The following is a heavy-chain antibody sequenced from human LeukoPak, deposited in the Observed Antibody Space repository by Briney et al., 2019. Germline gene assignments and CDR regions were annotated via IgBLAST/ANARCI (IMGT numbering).Heavy chain of an antibody. CDR2: ISSNGGST. J-gene: IGHJ4*02. CDR3: ARACHIGEVWDYFDY. V-gene: IGHV3-64*01. Sequence: PGGSLRLSCAASGFTFSSYAMHWVRQAPGKGLEYVSAISSNGGSTYYANSVKVRVTISRDNSKNTLYLQMGSLRAEDMAVYYCARACHIGEVWDYFDYWGQGTLVTVSS. D-gene: IGHD3-16*01. CDR1: GFTFSSYA.